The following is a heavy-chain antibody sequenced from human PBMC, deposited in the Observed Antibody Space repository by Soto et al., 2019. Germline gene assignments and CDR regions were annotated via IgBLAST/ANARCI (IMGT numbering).Heavy chain of an antibody. CDR3: ARATPSVATLGYGMDV. V-gene: IGHV4-31*03. J-gene: IGHJ6*02. Sequence: QVQLQESGPGLVKPSQTLSLTCTVSGGSINSGGYYWNWIRKHPGRGLEWMGYIYYTGSTYYNPSLMSRITFSSDTSRYQFSLKVNSVTAAETAVYYCARATPSVATLGYGMDVWGQGTTVVVSS. CDR2: IYYTGST. D-gene: IGHD5-12*01. CDR1: GGSINSGGYY.